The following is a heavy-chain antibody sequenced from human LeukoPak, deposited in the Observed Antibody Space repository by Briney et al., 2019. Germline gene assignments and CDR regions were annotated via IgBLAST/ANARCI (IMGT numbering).Heavy chain of an antibody. V-gene: IGHV3-23*01. CDR3: AKYQPLLKSIDY. CDR2: ISSGDGIT. CDR1: GFSFSDYA. D-gene: IGHD2-2*01. Sequence: PGGSLRLSCAASGFSFSDYAMTWVRQAPGKGLGWVSTISSGDGITYYADSVKGRFTISRDNSKNTLYLQMNSLRAEDTAVYYCAKYQPLLKSIDYWGQGTLVTVSS. J-gene: IGHJ4*02.